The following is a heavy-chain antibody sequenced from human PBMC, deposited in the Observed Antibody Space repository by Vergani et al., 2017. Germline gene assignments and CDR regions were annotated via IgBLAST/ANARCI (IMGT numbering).Heavy chain of an antibody. V-gene: IGHV4-34*01. CDR3: AGARSLGGRYDY. D-gene: IGHD3-16*01. CDR1: GGSFSGYY. CDR2: INHSGST. J-gene: IGHJ4*02. Sequence: QVQLQQWGAGLLKPSETLSLTCAVYGGSFSGYYWSWIRQPPGKGLEWIGEINHSGSTNYNPSLKSRVTISVDTSKNQFSLKLSSVTAADTAVYYCAGARSLGGRYDYWGQGTLVTVSS.